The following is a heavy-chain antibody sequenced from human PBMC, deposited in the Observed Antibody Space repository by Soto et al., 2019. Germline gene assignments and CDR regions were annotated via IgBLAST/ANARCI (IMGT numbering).Heavy chain of an antibody. CDR2: ITSNGDST. CDR1: GLRFSSYA. V-gene: IGHV3-23*01. J-gene: IGHJ5*01. Sequence: GVSLRLSCAASGLRFSSYAMSWVRQSPGKGLEWVSSITSNGDSTFFADSVKGRFTISRDNSKRILYLQLNSLRAEDTAVYYCNNGPLITGDSWGQQTLVTVPS. CDR3: NNGPLITGDS. D-gene: IGHD3-22*01.